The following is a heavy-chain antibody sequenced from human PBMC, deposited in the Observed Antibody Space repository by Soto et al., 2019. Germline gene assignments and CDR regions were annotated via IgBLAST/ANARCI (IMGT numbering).Heavy chain of an antibody. D-gene: IGHD6-13*01. V-gene: IGHV3-30-3*01. Sequence: QVQLVESGGGVVQPGRSLRLSCAASGFTFSSYAMHWVRQAPGKGLEWVAVISYDGSNKYYADSVKGRFTISRDNSKNTLYLQMNSLRAEDTAVYYCARSQQLDWYFDLWGRGPLVTVSS. CDR1: GFTFSSYA. CDR3: ARSQQLDWYFDL. CDR2: ISYDGSNK. J-gene: IGHJ2*01.